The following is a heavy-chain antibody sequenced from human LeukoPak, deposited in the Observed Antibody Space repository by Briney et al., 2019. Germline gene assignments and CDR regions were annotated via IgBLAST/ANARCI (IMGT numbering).Heavy chain of an antibody. V-gene: IGHV1-69*13. D-gene: IGHD4-17*01. CDR3: ARDRTVTTLPTWMRYYYGMDV. CDR2: IIPIFGTA. CDR1: GGTFSSYA. J-gene: IGHJ6*02. Sequence: SVKVSCKACGGTFSSYAISWVRQAPGQGLEWMGGIIPIFGTANYAQKFQGRVTITADESTSTAYMELSSLRSEDTAVYYCARDRTVTTLPTWMRYYYGMDVWGQGTTVTVSS.